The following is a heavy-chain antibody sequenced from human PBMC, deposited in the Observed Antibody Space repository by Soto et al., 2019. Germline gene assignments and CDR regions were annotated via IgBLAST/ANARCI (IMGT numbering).Heavy chain of an antibody. D-gene: IGHD3-22*01. CDR3: ATAPSWYYYNSSGYYYEGNWFDP. Sequence: GESRKISCKGSGCIFTDHCIVWVRQMAGKGLEWVGIICPGYSNIIYSPSVQGQVTISADKSIRTAYLQWSSLKASDTAMYYCATAPSWYYYNSSGYYYEGNWFDPWGQGTLVTVSS. J-gene: IGHJ5*02. CDR1: GCIFTDHC. V-gene: IGHV5-51*01. CDR2: ICPGYSNI.